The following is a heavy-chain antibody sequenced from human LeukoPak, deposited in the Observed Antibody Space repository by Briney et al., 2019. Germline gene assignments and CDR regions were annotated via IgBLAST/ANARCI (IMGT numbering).Heavy chain of an antibody. V-gene: IGHV4-4*07. CDR2: IYTSGST. Sequence: SETLSLTCTVSGGSISSYYWSRIRQPAGKGLEWIGRIYTSGSTNYNPSLKSRVTMSVDTSKNQFSLKLSSVTAADTAVYYCARVAEPYNWFDPWGQGTLVTVSS. J-gene: IGHJ5*02. D-gene: IGHD1-14*01. CDR3: ARVAEPYNWFDP. CDR1: GGSISSYY.